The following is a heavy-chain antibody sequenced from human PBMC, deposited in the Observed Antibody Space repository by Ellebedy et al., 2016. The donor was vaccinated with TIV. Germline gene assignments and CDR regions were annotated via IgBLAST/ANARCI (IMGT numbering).Heavy chain of an antibody. Sequence: GGSLRLSXAASGFTFSDYYMSWIRQAPGKGLEWVSYISSSGSTIYYADSVKGRFTISRDNAKNSLYLQMNSLRAEDTAVYYCAKSGPEGCGGDCPSPYVAFDYWGQGTLVTVSS. D-gene: IGHD2-21*02. V-gene: IGHV3-11*01. CDR3: AKSGPEGCGGDCPSPYVAFDY. J-gene: IGHJ4*02. CDR2: ISSSGSTI. CDR1: GFTFSDYY.